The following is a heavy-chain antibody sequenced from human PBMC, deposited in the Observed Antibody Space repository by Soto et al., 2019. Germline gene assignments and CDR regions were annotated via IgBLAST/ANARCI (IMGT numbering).Heavy chain of an antibody. CDR1: GFTFSSYG. CDR3: AKDRWGGWPRPYYFDY. D-gene: IGHD3-16*01. CDR2: ISYDGSNK. V-gene: IGHV3-30*18. J-gene: IGHJ4*02. Sequence: GGSLRLSCAASGFTFSSYGMHWVRQAPGKGLEWVAVISYDGSNKYYADSVKGRLTISRDNSKNTLYLQMNSLRAEDTAVYYCAKDRWGGWPRPYYFDYWGQGTLVTVSS.